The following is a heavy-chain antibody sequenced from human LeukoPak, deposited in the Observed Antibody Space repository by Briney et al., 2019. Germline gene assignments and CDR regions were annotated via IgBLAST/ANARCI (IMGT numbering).Heavy chain of an antibody. Sequence: GGSLRLSCAASGFTFSSYAMHWVRQAPGKGLEWVAVISYDGSNKYYADSVKGRFTISRDNSKNTLYLQMNSLRAEDTAVYYCARTVWDSGWYYFDYWGQGTLVTVSS. J-gene: IGHJ4*02. V-gene: IGHV3-30-3*01. D-gene: IGHD6-19*01. CDR1: GFTFSSYA. CDR3: ARTVWDSGWYYFDY. CDR2: ISYDGSNK.